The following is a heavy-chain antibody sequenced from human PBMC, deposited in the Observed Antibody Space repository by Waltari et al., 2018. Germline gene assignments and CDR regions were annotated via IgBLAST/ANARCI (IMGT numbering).Heavy chain of an antibody. V-gene: IGHV3-43D*03. CDR3: AKDRGGSSWHGLDY. CDR2: ISWDGGST. CDR1: GFTFDDYA. D-gene: IGHD6-13*01. Sequence: EVQLVESGGVVVQPGGSLRLSCAASGFTFDDYAMHWVRQAPEKGLEWVSLISWDGGSTYYADSVKGRFTISRDNSKNSLYLQMNSLRAEDTALYYCAKDRGGSSWHGLDYWGQGTLVTVSS. J-gene: IGHJ4*02.